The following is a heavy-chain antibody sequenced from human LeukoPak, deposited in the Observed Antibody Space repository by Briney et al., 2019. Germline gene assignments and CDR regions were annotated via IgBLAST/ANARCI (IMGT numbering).Heavy chain of an antibody. CDR3: AKEGGYCSSGTCYPWWFDP. J-gene: IGHJ5*02. V-gene: IGHV1-2*02. Sequence: GASVKVSCEASGYTFTGYYVHWVRQAPGQGIEWMGWINPNSGGTNYAQKFQGRVTMTRDTSISTAYLELSRLRSDDTAVYYCAKEGGYCSSGTCYPWWFDPWGQGTLVTVSS. D-gene: IGHD2-15*01. CDR2: INPNSGGT. CDR1: GYTFTGYY.